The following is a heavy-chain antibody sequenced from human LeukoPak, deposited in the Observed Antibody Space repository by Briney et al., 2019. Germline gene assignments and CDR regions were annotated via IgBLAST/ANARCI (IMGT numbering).Heavy chain of an antibody. CDR2: IFYSGST. V-gene: IGHV4-59*08. J-gene: IGHJ4*02. Sequence: SETLSLTCAVYGGSFSGYYWSWIRQPPGRTLEWIGYIFYSGSTNYNPSLKGRATILVDTSKNQFALKVTSVTAADTAVYYCARHGQTSMVPIDYWGQGTLVTVSS. D-gene: IGHD5-18*01. CDR3: ARHGQTSMVPIDY. CDR1: GGSFSGYY.